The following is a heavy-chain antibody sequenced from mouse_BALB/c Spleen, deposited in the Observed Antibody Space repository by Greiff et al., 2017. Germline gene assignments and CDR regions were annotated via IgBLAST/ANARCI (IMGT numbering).Heavy chain of an antibody. J-gene: IGHJ1*01. D-gene: IGHD2-2*01. CDR3: ARRGYGYDGDWYFDV. Sequence: VQLKESGPELVKPGASVKIPCKASGYTFTDYNMDWVKQSHGKSLEWIGDINPNNGGTIYNQKFKGKATLTVDKSSSTAYMELRSLTSEDTAVYYCARRGYGYDGDWYFDVWGAGTTVTVSS. V-gene: IGHV1-18*01. CDR2: INPNNGGT. CDR1: GYTFTDYN.